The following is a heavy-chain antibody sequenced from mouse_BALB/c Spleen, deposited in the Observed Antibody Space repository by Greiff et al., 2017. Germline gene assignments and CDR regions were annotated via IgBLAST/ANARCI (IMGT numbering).Heavy chain of an antibody. V-gene: IGHV5-12-2*01. D-gene: IGHD1-2*01. CDR1: GFTFSSYT. Sequence: EVKLMESGGGLVQPGGSLKLSCAASGFTFSSYTMSWVRQTPEKRLEWVAYISNGGGSTYYPDTVKGRFTISRDNAKNTLYLQMSSLKSEDTAMYYCARHVPLTTATRGYAMDYWGQGTSVTVAS. CDR2: ISNGGGST. CDR3: ARHVPLTTATRGYAMDY. J-gene: IGHJ4*01.